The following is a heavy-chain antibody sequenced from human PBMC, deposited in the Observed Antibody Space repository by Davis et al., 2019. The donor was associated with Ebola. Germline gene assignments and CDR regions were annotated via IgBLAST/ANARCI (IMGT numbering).Heavy chain of an antibody. CDR1: GYSFTSYW. CDR3: ARVGYNWNYFDY. Sequence: KVSCKGSGYSFTSYWIGWVRQMPGKGLEWMGIIYPGDSDTRYSPSFQVSADKSISTAYLQRSSLKASDTAMYYCARVGYNWNYFDYWGQGTLVTVSS. CDR2: IYPGDSDT. D-gene: IGHD1-20*01. V-gene: IGHV5-51*01. J-gene: IGHJ4*02.